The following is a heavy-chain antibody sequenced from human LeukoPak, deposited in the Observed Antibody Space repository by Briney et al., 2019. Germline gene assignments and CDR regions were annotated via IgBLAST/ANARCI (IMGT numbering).Heavy chain of an antibody. J-gene: IGHJ4*02. V-gene: IGHV3-23*01. Sequence: GGSLRLSCAAAGFTFSSYAMNWVRQAPGKGLEWVSVIGGSGCSTNYADSVKGRFTISRDNSKNTLYLQMSSLRVEDTAIYYCAKGYYSGSGRYYFDFWGQGTLVTVSS. CDR2: IGGSGCST. CDR3: AKGYYSGSGRYYFDF. D-gene: IGHD3-10*01. CDR1: GFTFSSYA.